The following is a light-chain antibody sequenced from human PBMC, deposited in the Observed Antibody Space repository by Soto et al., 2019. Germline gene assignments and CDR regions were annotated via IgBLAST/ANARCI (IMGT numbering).Light chain of an antibody. CDR2: GAS. V-gene: IGKV3-15*01. CDR1: QSVSSN. J-gene: IGKJ2*01. CDR3: QKYNNWPYT. Sequence: EIGMTQSPATLSVSPGERATLSCRASQSVSSNLAWYQQKPGQAPRLLIYGASTRATGIPARFSGSRSGTEFTLTISSLQSEDFAVYYCQKYNNWPYTFGQGTKLEIK.